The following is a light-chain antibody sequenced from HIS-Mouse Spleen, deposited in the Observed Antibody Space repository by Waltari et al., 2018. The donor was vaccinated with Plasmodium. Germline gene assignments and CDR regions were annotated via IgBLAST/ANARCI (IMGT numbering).Light chain of an antibody. CDR2: GAS. J-gene: IGKJ3*01. CDR3: QQYNNWSFT. Sequence: EIVMTRSPATLSVSPGERATLSCRASQSVSSNLAWYQQKPGQSPRLLLYGASTRATGIPARFSGSGSGTEFTLTISSLQSEDFAVYYCQQYNNWSFTFGPGTKVDIK. CDR1: QSVSSN. V-gene: IGKV3-15*01.